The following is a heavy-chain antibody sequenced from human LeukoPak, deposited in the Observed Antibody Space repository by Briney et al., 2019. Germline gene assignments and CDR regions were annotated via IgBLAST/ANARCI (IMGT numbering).Heavy chain of an antibody. Sequence: SETLSLTCAVYGGSFSGYYWSWIRQPPGKGLEWIGEINHSGSTNYNPSLKSRVTISVDTSKNQFSLKLSSVTAADTAVYYCARRSHYYGSGYTPYYYYYMDVWGKGTTVTISS. CDR1: GGSFSGYY. CDR2: INHSGST. D-gene: IGHD3-10*01. V-gene: IGHV4-34*01. J-gene: IGHJ6*03. CDR3: ARRSHYYGSGYTPYYYYYMDV.